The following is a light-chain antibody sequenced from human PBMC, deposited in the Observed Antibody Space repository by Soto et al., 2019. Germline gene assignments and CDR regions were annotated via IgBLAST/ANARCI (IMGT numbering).Light chain of an antibody. CDR3: LQHNSYPRT. CDR2: AAS. CDR1: QGIRND. Sequence: DIQMTQSPSSLSASVGDRVTITCWASQGIRNDLGWYQQKPGKAPKRLIYAASSLQSGVPSRLRGSGYGTELTITISSMQTEDFETYYCLQHNSYPRTFGQGTKVDIK. V-gene: IGKV1-17*01. J-gene: IGKJ1*01.